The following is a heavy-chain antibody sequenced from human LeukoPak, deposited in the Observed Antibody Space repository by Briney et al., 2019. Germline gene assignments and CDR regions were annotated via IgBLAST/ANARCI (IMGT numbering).Heavy chain of an antibody. V-gene: IGHV3-48*03. CDR1: GFGFGQYE. D-gene: IGHD3-22*01. CDR3: AKDFPHYYEVPHGMDV. CDR2: ISVRAGTI. J-gene: IGHJ6*02. Sequence: GSLRLSCAASGFGFGQYEMDWVRQAPGKGLEWIAYISVRAGTIYYGDSAEGRFTISRDDAKNSLYLQMNGLRVEDTAIYYCAKDFPHYYEVPHGMDVWGQGTTVTV.